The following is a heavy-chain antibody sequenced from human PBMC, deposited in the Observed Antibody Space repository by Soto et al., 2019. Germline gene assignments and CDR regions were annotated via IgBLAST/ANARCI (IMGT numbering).Heavy chain of an antibody. Sequence: QITLKESGPTLVKPTQTLTLTCAFSGFSLRTSGVGVGWIRQPPGKALEWLALIYWDGYKHYSPSLKSRLTTTAKTSNNQLVLTMTRRDPVATANFYCAPKGGGDRILAYRGQGPLVTVSS. CDR1: GFSLRTSGVG. V-gene: IGHV2-5*02. D-gene: IGHD3-16*01. J-gene: IGHJ4*02. CDR2: IYWDGYK. CDR3: APKGGGDRILAY.